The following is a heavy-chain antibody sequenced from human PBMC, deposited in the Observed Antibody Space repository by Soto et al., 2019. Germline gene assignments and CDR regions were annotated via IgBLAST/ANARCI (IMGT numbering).Heavy chain of an antibody. V-gene: IGHV4-30-4*01. J-gene: IGHJ4*02. D-gene: IGHD2-21*02. CDR1: GGSITSDDYY. CDR2: IFYSGIT. Sequence: QVQLQESGPGLVKPSQSLSLTCTVSGGSITSDDYYWSWIRQPPGRGLEWIGYIFYSGITHYNQSLKGRFIISLDTSKKQVSLKLSSVTAADTAVYYCASANCGGDCSYRHDRYYFESWGQGTLVTVSS. CDR3: ASANCGGDCSYRHDRYYFES.